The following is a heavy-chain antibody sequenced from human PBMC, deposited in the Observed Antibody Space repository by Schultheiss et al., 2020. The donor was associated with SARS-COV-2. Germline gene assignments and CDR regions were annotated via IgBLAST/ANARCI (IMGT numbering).Heavy chain of an antibody. D-gene: IGHD6-19*01. CDR3: AVAVKNFDY. Sequence: GGSLRLSCAASGFTFDDYAMHWVRQAPGKGLEWVSGISWNSGSIGYADSVKGRFTISRDNAKNSLYLQMNSLRAEDTALYYCAVAVKNFDYWGQGTLVTVSS. J-gene: IGHJ4*02. CDR2: ISWNSGSI. CDR1: GFTFDDYA. V-gene: IGHV3-9*01.